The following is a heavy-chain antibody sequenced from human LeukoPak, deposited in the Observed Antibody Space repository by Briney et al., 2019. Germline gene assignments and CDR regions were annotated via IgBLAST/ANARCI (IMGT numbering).Heavy chain of an antibody. J-gene: IGHJ4*02. CDR3: AKVDAMSSGWYHFDY. D-gene: IGHD6-19*01. CDR2: ISGSGGST. Sequence: PGKSLRLSCAASGFTFSSYAMSWVRQAPGKGLEWVSAISGSGGSTYYADSVKGRFTISRDNSKNTLYLQMNSLRAEDTAVYYCAKVDAMSSGWYHFDYWGQGTLVTVSS. V-gene: IGHV3-23*01. CDR1: GFTFSSYA.